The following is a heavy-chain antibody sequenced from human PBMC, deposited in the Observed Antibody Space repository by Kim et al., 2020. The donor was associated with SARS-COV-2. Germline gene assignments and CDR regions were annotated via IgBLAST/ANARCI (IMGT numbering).Heavy chain of an antibody. CDR1: GFTFSNNA. CDR3: AKGVGTLVRGGVDF. D-gene: IGHD3-10*01. Sequence: GGSLRLSCAASGFTFSNNAMSWVRRGPGKGLEWVSTISGSGGRTYYADSVKGRFTISRDNSMNTLYLRMDSLRAGDTAVYYCAKGVGTLVRGGVDFWGQG. J-gene: IGHJ4*02. V-gene: IGHV3-23*01. CDR2: ISGSGGRT.